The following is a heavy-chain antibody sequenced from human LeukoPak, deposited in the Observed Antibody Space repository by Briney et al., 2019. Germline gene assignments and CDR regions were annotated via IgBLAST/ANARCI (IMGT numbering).Heavy chain of an antibody. V-gene: IGHV1-46*01. CDR1: GYTFTNYD. D-gene: IGHD1-26*01. CDR3: ARDNSVGDNAWWFDP. CDR2: INPTGGST. Sequence: ASVKVSCKASGYTFTNYDINWVRQATGQGLEWMGLINPTGGSTGYAQKFQGRVTMTRDMSTSTDYMELGSLRSEDTAIYYCARDNSVGDNAWWFDPWGQGTLVTVSS. J-gene: IGHJ5*02.